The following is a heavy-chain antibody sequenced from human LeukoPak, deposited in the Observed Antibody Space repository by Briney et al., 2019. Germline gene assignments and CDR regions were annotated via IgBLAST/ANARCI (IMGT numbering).Heavy chain of an antibody. CDR1: GFTFDDYG. Sequence: GGSLRLSCAASGFTFDDYGMSWVRQAPGKGLEWVSGINWNGGSTGYADSVKGGFTISRDNAKNSLYVQMNSLRAEDTALYYCARERSYYGSGSYYFDYWGQGTLVTVSS. V-gene: IGHV3-20*04. D-gene: IGHD3-10*01. J-gene: IGHJ4*02. CDR2: INWNGGST. CDR3: ARERSYYGSGSYYFDY.